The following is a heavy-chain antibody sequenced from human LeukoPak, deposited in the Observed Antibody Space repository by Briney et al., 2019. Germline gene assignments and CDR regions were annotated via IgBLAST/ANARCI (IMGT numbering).Heavy chain of an antibody. CDR2: IYTSGST. V-gene: IGHV4-4*09. Sequence: KPSETLSLTCTVSGGSISSYYWSWIRQPPGKGLEWIGYIYTSGSTNYNPSLKSRVTISLDTSKNQFSLKLSSVTAADTAVYYCARGEKTNYGSGSLLSYWGQGTLVTVSS. CDR1: GGSISSYY. J-gene: IGHJ4*02. D-gene: IGHD3-10*01. CDR3: ARGEKTNYGSGSLLSY.